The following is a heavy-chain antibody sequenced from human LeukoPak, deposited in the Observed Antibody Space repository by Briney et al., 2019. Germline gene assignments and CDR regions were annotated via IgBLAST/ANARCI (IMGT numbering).Heavy chain of an antibody. J-gene: IGHJ4*02. V-gene: IGHV4-34*01. Sequence: SETLSLTCAVYGGSFSGYYWSWIRQPPGKGLEWIGEINHSGSTNYNPSLKSRVTISVDTSKNQFSLKLSSVTAADTVVYYCAGSGSYYHFDYWGQGTLVTVSS. D-gene: IGHD1-26*01. CDR2: INHSGST. CDR3: AGSGSYYHFDY. CDR1: GGSFSGYY.